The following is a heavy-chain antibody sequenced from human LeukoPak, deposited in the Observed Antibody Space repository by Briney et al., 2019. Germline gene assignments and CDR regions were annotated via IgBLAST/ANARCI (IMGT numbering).Heavy chain of an antibody. D-gene: IGHD1-7*01. J-gene: IGHJ4*02. CDR3: AREERTGTMNPFDY. V-gene: IGHV3-7*01. Sequence: GGSLRLSCAASGFTFSSYWMSWVRQAPGKGLEWVANIKQDGSEKYYVDSVKGRFTISRDNAKNSLYLQMNSLRAEDTAVYYCAREERTGTMNPFDYWGQGTLVTVSS. CDR2: IKQDGSEK. CDR1: GFTFSSYW.